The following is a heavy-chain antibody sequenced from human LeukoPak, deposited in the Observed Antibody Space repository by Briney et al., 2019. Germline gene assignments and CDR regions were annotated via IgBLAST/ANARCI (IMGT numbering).Heavy chain of an antibody. J-gene: IGHJ3*02. CDR2: INPSGGST. D-gene: IGHD6-6*01. Sequence: ASVKVSCKASGYTFTSYYMHWVRQAPGQGLEWMGIINPSGGSTSYAQKFQGRVTMTRDTSTSTVYMELSSVTAADTAVYYCARDQLVTAFDIWGQGTMVTVSS. V-gene: IGHV1-46*01. CDR1: GYTFTSYY. CDR3: ARDQLVTAFDI.